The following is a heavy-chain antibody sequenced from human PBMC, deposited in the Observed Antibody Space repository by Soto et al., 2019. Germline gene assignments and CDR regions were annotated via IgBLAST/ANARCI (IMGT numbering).Heavy chain of an antibody. CDR1: EFPITSYA. D-gene: IGHD2-8*01. CDR2: ISXXXXXT. V-gene: IGHV3-23*01. Sequence: GGPLRLSCPASEFPITSYALNWVSQAPGKGLEXVSXISXXXXXTXXADSVKGRFTISRDNSKNTLYLQMNSLRAEDTAVYYCANDEVYYFVYWGQGALVTVSS. J-gene: IGHJ4*02. CDR3: ANDEVYYFVY.